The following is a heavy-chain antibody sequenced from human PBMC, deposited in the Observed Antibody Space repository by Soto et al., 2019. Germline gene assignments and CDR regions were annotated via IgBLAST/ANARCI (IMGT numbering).Heavy chain of an antibody. CDR1: GFTFSSYA. J-gene: IGHJ6*03. D-gene: IGHD1-26*01. Sequence: EVQLLESGGGLVQPGGSLRLSCAASGFTFSSYAMSWVRQAPGKGLEWVSAISGSGGSTYYAHFKKGRFTISRDNSKNELYLQMNSLSAEDMAVYYCAKVPERRRSYSYHVDVRGKGTTVTVSS. CDR3: AKVPERRRSYSYHVDV. CDR2: ISGSGGST. V-gene: IGHV3-23*01.